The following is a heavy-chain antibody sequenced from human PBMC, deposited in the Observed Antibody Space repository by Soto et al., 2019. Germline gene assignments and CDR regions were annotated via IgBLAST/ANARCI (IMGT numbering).Heavy chain of an antibody. D-gene: IGHD1-7*01. J-gene: IGHJ5*02. CDR1: GGSFSGYY. CDR2: IYYSGST. Sequence: SETLSLTCAVYGGSFSGYYWSWIRQPPGKGLEWIGYIYYSGSTNYNPSLKSRVTISVDTSKNQFSLKLSSVTAADTAVYYCARTESGTFDPWGQGTLVTVSS. CDR3: ARTESGTFDP. V-gene: IGHV4-59*12.